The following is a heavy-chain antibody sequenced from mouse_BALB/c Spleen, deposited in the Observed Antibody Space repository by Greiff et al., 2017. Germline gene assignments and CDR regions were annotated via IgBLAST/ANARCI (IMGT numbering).Heavy chain of an antibody. Sequence: DVHLVESGGGLVQPGGSRKLSCAASGFTFSSFGMHWVRQAPEKGLEWVAYISSGSSTIYYADTVKGRFTISRDNPKNTLFLQMTSLRSEDTAMYYCARDSLLRLRGFAYWGQGTLVTVSA. CDR2: ISSGSSTI. CDR1: GFTFSSFG. CDR3: ARDSLLRLRGFAY. V-gene: IGHV5-17*02. D-gene: IGHD1-2*01. J-gene: IGHJ3*01.